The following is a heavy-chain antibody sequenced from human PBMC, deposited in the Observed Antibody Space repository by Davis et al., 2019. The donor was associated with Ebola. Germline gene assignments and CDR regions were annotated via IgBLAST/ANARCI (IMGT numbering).Heavy chain of an antibody. J-gene: IGHJ4*02. V-gene: IGHV1-8*01. CDR3: ARGLRWGQFGDLDY. Sequence: AASVKVSCKASGYTFTSYDINWVRQATGQGLEWMGWMNPNSGNTGYAQKLQGRVTMTTDTSTSTAYMELRSLRSDDTAVYYCARGLRWGQFGDLDYWGQGTLVTVSS. D-gene: IGHD4-23*01. CDR1: GYTFTSYD. CDR2: MNPNSGNT.